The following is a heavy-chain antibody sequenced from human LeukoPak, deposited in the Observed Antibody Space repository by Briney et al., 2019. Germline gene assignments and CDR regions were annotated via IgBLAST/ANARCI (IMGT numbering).Heavy chain of an antibody. V-gene: IGHV3-30*02. Sequence: GGSLRLSCAASGFTFSSYGMHWVRQAPGKGLEWVAFIRHDGSNENYADSVKGRFTISRDNSKNTLSLQMTSLRAEDTAVYYCAKDRGWELLLWDALNIWGQGTTVTVSS. D-gene: IGHD2-15*01. CDR1: GFTFSSYG. CDR3: AKDRGWELLLWDALNI. CDR2: IRHDGSNE. J-gene: IGHJ3*02.